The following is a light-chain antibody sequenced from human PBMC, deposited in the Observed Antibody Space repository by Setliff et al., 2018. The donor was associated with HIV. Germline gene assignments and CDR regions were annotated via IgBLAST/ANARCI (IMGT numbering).Light chain of an antibody. V-gene: IGLV2-18*02. Sequence: QSALTQPPSVSGSPGQSVTISCTGTSSDIGTYNRVSWYQQPPGTAPKLMIYEVSNRPSGVRDRFSGSKSGNTASLIISGLQAEDEADYYCSSYTRSSTLVFGGGTKVTVL. CDR1: SSDIGTYNR. J-gene: IGLJ2*01. CDR2: EVS. CDR3: SSYTRSSTLV.